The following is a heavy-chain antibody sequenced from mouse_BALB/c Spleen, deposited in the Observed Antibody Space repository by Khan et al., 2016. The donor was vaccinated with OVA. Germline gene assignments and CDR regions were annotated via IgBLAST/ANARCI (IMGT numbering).Heavy chain of an antibody. V-gene: IGHV1S81*02. J-gene: IGHJ2*01. CDR2: INPSNGGT. CDR1: GYTFTSYY. Sequence: QVQLQQPGAELVKPGASVMLSCKASGYTFTSYYMYWVKQRPGQGLEWIGGINPSNGGTNFNEKFKSKATLTVDKSSSTAYMQLSSLTSEDSAVYYCTRSGGYCGSSYRYYFDYWGQGTTLTVSS. CDR3: TRSGGYCGSSYRYYFDY. D-gene: IGHD1-1*01.